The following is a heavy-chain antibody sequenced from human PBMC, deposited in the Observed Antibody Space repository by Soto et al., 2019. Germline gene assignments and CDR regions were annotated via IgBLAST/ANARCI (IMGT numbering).Heavy chain of an antibody. D-gene: IGHD6-6*01. CDR2: ISYDGSNK. V-gene: IGHV3-30-3*01. CDR3: AREYSSSSTLYYYYGMDV. J-gene: IGHJ6*02. Sequence: GGSLRLSCAASGFTFSSYAMHWVRQAPGKGLEWVAVISYDGSNKYYADSVKGRFTISRDNSKNTLYLQMNSLRAEDTAVYYYAREYSSSSTLYYYYGMDVWGQGTTVTVSS. CDR1: GFTFSSYA.